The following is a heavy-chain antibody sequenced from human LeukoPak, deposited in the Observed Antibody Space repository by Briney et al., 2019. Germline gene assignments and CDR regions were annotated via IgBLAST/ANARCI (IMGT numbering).Heavy chain of an antibody. CDR2: ISSSGSTI. V-gene: IGHV3-48*03. Sequence: PGGSLRLSCAASGFTFSSYEMNWVRQAPGKGLEWVSYISSSGSTIYYADSVKGRFTISRDNAKNSLYLQMNSLRAEDTAVYYCARDHATVTSYYYYYYMDVWGKGTTVTISS. CDR1: GFTFSSYE. J-gene: IGHJ6*03. D-gene: IGHD4-17*01. CDR3: ARDHATVTSYYYYYYMDV.